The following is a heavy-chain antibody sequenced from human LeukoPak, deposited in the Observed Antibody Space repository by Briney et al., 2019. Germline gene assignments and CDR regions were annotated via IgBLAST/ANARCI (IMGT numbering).Heavy chain of an antibody. V-gene: IGHV3-23*01. CDR3: ARDPSGTYYPRVSGALDI. D-gene: IGHD1-26*01. J-gene: IGHJ3*02. Sequence: GGSLRLSCVGSGFIFGKYAMTWVRQAPGKGLEWVSTISGGGDSTWNADSVKGRFTVSRDNAKNSLYLQMDSLRAEDTAVYYCARDPSGTYYPRVSGALDIWGQGTMVTVSS. CDR1: GFIFGKYA. CDR2: ISGGGDST.